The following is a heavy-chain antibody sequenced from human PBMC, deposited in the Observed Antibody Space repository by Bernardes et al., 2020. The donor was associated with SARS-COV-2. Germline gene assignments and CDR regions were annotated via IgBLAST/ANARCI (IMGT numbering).Heavy chain of an antibody. CDR3: ARGIETVDF. CDR1: GITFDDSG. Sequence: SCETSGITFDDSGFNWVRQAPGKGLEWLAHISKSGDATYYSDSVKGRFTVSRDNAKHSLYLQINGLTGGDTAVYYCARGIETVDFWGQGTLVTVSS. V-gene: IGHV3-48*01. CDR2: ISKSGDAT. J-gene: IGHJ4*02.